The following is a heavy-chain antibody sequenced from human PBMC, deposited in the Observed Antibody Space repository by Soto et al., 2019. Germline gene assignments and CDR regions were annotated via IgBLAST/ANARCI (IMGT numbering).Heavy chain of an antibody. D-gene: IGHD3-22*01. CDR2: IDPSDSYT. J-gene: IGHJ3*02. CDR3: ARPYYDSSGYRPVDAFDI. Sequence: GESLKISCKGSGYSFTSYWISWVRQMPGKGLEWMGRIDPSDSYTNYSPSFQGHVTISADKSISTAYLQWSSLKASDTAMYYCARPYYDSSGYRPVDAFDIWGQGTMVTV. V-gene: IGHV5-10-1*01. CDR1: GYSFTSYW.